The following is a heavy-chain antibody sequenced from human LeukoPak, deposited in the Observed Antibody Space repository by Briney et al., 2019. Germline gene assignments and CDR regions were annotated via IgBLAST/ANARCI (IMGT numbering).Heavy chain of an antibody. Sequence: GGSLRLSCAASGFTVSSNYMSWVRQAPGKGLEWVSVIYSGGSTYYADSVKGRFTISRDNSKNTLYLQMNSLRAEDTAVYYCAKDMGYGSGSYGYFDYWGQGTLVTVSS. V-gene: IGHV3-66*01. D-gene: IGHD3-10*01. J-gene: IGHJ4*02. CDR1: GFTVSSNY. CDR3: AKDMGYGSGSYGYFDY. CDR2: IYSGGST.